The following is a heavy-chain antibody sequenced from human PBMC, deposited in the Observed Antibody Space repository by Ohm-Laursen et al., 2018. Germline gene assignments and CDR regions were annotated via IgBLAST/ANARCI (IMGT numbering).Heavy chain of an antibody. J-gene: IGHJ4*02. CDR2: INHSGST. Sequence: SDTLSLTCAVYGGSFSGYYWSWIRQPPGKGLEWIGEINHSGSTNYNPSLKSRVTISVDTSKNQFSLKLSSVTAADTAVYYCARHYSTTTPGDCWGQGTLVSVSS. CDR1: GGSFSGYY. V-gene: IGHV4-34*01. D-gene: IGHD1-1*01. CDR3: ARHYSTTTPGDC.